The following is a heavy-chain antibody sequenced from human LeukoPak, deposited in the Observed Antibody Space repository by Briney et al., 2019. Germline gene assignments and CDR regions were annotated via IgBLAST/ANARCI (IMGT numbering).Heavy chain of an antibody. J-gene: IGHJ5*02. CDR2: IYPGDSDT. CDR1: GYSFTSYW. V-gene: IGHV5-51*01. Sequence: GESLKISCKGSGYSFTSYWIGWVRQMPGKGLEWMGIIYPGDSDTRYSPSFQGQVTISADKSISTAYLQWSSLKASDTAMYYCATYPCGSTSCQIGEFDPWGQGTLVTVSS. D-gene: IGHD2-2*01. CDR3: ATYPCGSTSCQIGEFDP.